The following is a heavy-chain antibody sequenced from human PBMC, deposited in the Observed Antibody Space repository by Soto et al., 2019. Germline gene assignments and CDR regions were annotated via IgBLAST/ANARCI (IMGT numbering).Heavy chain of an antibody. CDR1: GGSFSSYF. Sequence: QVQLQQWGAGLLKPSETLSLTCAVYGGSFSSYFWNRVRQPPGKGLEWIGEVTPSGRSNYNPSLKSRVTISKDTSKNQFSLEVNSVTAADTAVYYCTTSGRSWPDSFDIWGQGAMVTVSS. J-gene: IGHJ3*02. V-gene: IGHV4-34*01. D-gene: IGHD6-13*01. CDR2: VTPSGRS. CDR3: TTSGRSWPDSFDI.